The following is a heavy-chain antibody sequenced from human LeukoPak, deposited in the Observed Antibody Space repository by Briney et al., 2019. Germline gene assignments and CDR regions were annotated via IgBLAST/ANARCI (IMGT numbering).Heavy chain of an antibody. J-gene: IGHJ4*02. Sequence: SETLSLTCTVSGGSISSSSYYWGWIRQPPGKGLEWIGSIYYSGSTYYNPSLKSRVTISVDTSKNQFSLKLNSVTAADTAVYYCARGYYYSSESYYYWGQGTLVTVSS. CDR1: GGSISSSSYY. CDR2: IYYSGST. D-gene: IGHD3-10*01. CDR3: ARGYYYSSESYYY. V-gene: IGHV4-39*07.